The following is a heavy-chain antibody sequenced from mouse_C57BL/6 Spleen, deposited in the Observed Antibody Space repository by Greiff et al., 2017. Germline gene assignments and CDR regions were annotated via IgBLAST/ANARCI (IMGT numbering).Heavy chain of an antibody. J-gene: IGHJ4*01. CDR2: IDPEDGDT. CDR1: GFNIKDYY. Sequence: VQLKQSGAELVRPGASVKLSCTASGFNIKDYYMHWVKQRPEQGLEWIGRIDPEDGDTEYAPKFQGKATMTADTSSNTAYLQLRSLTSEDTAVYYCIPNGDRYAMDYWGQGTSVTVSS. D-gene: IGHD4-1*02. V-gene: IGHV14-1*01. CDR3: IPNGDRYAMDY.